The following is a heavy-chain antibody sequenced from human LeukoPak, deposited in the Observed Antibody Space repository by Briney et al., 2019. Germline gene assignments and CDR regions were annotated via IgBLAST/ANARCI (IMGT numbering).Heavy chain of an antibody. Sequence: GGSLRLSCAASGFTFSSCAMSWVGQAPGKGLEGVAVISYDGSNKYYADSVKGRFTISRDNSKNTLYLQMNGLRAEDTAVYYCAKDQVAVAGYRFDYWGQGTLVTVSS. V-gene: IGHV3-30*18. CDR3: AKDQVAVAGYRFDY. CDR2: ISYDGSNK. J-gene: IGHJ4*02. CDR1: GFTFSSCA. D-gene: IGHD6-19*01.